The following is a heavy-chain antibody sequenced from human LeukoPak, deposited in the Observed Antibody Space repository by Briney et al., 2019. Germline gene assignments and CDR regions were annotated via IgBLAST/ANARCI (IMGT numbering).Heavy chain of an antibody. CDR3: SRTSDCSGGSSYEYFQH. Sequence: NPSETLSLTCTVSGGSISSGDYYWSWIRQPPGKGLEWIGYIYYSGSTYYNPSLKSRVTTSVDTSKNQFSLKLSSVTAADTAVYYCSRTSDCSGGSSYEYFQHWGQGTLVTVSS. D-gene: IGHD2-15*01. CDR1: GGSISSGDYY. J-gene: IGHJ1*01. CDR2: IYYSGST. V-gene: IGHV4-30-4*01.